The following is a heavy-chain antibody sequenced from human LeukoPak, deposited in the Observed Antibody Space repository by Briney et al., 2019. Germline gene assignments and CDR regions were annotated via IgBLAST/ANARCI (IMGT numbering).Heavy chain of an antibody. Sequence: GGSLRLSCAASGFTFSSYAMSWVRQAPGKGLEWVSAISGSGGSTYYADSVKGRFTISRDNSKNTLYLQMNSLRAEDTAVYYCARDLPENPYYDFWSGYSTGAFDYWGQGTLVTVSS. V-gene: IGHV3-23*01. D-gene: IGHD3-3*01. CDR1: GFTFSSYA. J-gene: IGHJ4*02. CDR2: ISGSGGST. CDR3: ARDLPENPYYDFWSGYSTGAFDY.